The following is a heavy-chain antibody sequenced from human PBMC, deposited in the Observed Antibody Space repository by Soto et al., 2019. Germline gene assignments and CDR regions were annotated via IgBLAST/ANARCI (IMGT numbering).Heavy chain of an antibody. D-gene: IGHD6-13*01. CDR1: GGTFSSYA. Sequence: QVQLVQSGAEVKKPVSSVKVSCKASGGTFSSYAISWVRQAPGQGLEWMGGIITIFGTAHYAQKFQGRVTITADESTSTAYMELSSLRSDDTAVYYCARDRGSDSSSWFGRGPNWFDPWGQGTLVTVSS. J-gene: IGHJ5*02. V-gene: IGHV1-69*01. CDR2: IITIFGTA. CDR3: ARDRGSDSSSWFGRGPNWFDP.